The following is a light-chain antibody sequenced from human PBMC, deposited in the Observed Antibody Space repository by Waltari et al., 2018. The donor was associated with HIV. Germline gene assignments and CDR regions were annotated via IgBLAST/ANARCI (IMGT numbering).Light chain of an antibody. J-gene: IGKJ1*01. Sequence: DIQMTQSPSTLSASVGDRVTITCRASQNIYQWLAWFQQKPGKAPKLLIYRASGLETGGPSRFSGSGSGTQFTLTITSLLPDDSATYFCQQYNGYPWTFGQGTKVEIK. CDR2: RAS. CDR1: QNIYQW. CDR3: QQYNGYPWT. V-gene: IGKV1-5*03.